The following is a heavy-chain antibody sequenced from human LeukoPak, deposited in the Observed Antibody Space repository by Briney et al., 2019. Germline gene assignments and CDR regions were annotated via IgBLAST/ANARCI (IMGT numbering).Heavy chain of an antibody. V-gene: IGHV3-23*01. CDR1: GFTFSSHW. Sequence: GGSLRLSCEASGFTFSSHWMSWVRQAPGKGLEWVSAISGSGGSTYYADSVKGRFTISRDNSKNTLYLQMNSLRAEDTAVYYCAKAGHYYYYGMDVWGQGTTVTVSS. J-gene: IGHJ6*02. CDR2: ISGSGGST. CDR3: AKAGHYYYYGMDV. D-gene: IGHD1-14*01.